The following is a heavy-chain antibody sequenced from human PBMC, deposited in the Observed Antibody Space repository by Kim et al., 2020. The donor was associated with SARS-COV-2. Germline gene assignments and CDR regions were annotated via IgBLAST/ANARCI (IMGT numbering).Heavy chain of an antibody. D-gene: IGHD3-10*01. CDR2: INPNSGGT. CDR1: GYTFTVFY. J-gene: IGHJ3*02. V-gene: IGHV1-2*02. CDR3: ARAPGPFDM. Sequence: ASVKVSCKASGYTFTVFYIHWVRQAPGQGLEWMGWINPNSGGTNFAQSFQDRVTMTRDTSISTVYMELSRLRSDDTAVYYCARAPGPFDMWGQGTKVTVSP.